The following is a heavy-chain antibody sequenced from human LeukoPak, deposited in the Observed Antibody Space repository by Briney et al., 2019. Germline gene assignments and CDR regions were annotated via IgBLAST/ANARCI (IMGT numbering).Heavy chain of an antibody. CDR3: AREFRTTTWSYDAFDL. V-gene: IGHV1-18*01. D-gene: IGHD1-1*01. J-gene: IGHJ3*01. Sequence: GASVKVSCKASGYTFTSYGINWVRQAPGHGLEWVGWIGAYNGNTNYAQKLQGRVTMTRDTSNNTSYMELSRLASDDTAVYYCAREFRTTTWSYDAFDLWGQGTMVTVSS. CDR2: IGAYNGNT. CDR1: GYTFTSYG.